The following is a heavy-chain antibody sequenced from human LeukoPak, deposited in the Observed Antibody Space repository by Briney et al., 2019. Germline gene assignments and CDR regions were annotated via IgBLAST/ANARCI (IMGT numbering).Heavy chain of an antibody. CDR2: VYYSGST. V-gene: IGHV4-39*01. J-gene: IGHJ4*02. D-gene: IGHD2-2*02. CDR3: ARAIPTTDKRLDH. Sequence: PSETLSLTCTVSGDYVSSSSYHWGWIRQPPGKGLEWIGNVYYSGSTYYNPSLKSRVTISVDTSKNQFSLKLNSVTAADTAVYYCARAIPTTDKRLDHWGQGTLVTVSS. CDR1: GDYVSSSSYH.